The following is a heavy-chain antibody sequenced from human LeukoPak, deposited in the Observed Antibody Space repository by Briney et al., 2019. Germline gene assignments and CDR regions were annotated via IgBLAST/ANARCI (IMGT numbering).Heavy chain of an antibody. J-gene: IGHJ3*02. D-gene: IGHD1-1*01. V-gene: IGHV1-2*02. Sequence: GATATVSCKASGDTFTGYYIHWVRQAPGQEGEGMGWINPNSGGTKYAQKFEGRVTITRDTSGSTAYMELSRLRSHDTAVYYCASRSHNWNDLPMGAFDICGQGTMVTVSS. CDR1: GDTFTGYY. CDR2: INPNSGGT. CDR3: ASRSHNWNDLPMGAFDI.